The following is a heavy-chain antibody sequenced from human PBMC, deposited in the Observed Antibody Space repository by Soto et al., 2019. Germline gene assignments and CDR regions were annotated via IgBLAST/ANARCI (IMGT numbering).Heavy chain of an antibody. CDR1: GYPFTTYY. Sequence: GASVKVSCKASGYPFTTYYVHWVRQAPGQGLEWMAIINPNDVSTTYAQRFRGRVTVTRDTSTSTVYMDLSSLRSEDTAVYYCALLGANGGFDYWGQGTLVTVSS. CDR2: INPNDVST. V-gene: IGHV1-46*01. J-gene: IGHJ4*02. CDR3: ALLGANGGFDY. D-gene: IGHD2-8*01.